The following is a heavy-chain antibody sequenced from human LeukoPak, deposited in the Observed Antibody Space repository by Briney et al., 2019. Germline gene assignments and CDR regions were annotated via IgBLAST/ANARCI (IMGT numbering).Heavy chain of an antibody. CDR3: ARARGSSGWSDY. CDR1: GGSITPYF. CDR2: IHHTGST. Sequence: SETLSLTCSVSGGSITPYFWSWIRQPPGKGLEWIGYIHHTGSTLYNLSLKSRLTISVDTSKNHFSLNLTSVTAADTAVYYCARARGSSGWSDYWGQGTLVTVSS. J-gene: IGHJ4*02. D-gene: IGHD6-19*01. V-gene: IGHV4-59*01.